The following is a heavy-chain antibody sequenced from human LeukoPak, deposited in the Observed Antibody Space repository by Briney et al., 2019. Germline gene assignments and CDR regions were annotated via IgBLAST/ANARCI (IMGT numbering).Heavy chain of an antibody. CDR3: AKGGYCSSTSCYSLRYYYYYMDV. CDR2: TRASGGST. CDR1: GFTLSSYA. J-gene: IGHJ6*03. Sequence: GGSLRLSCAASGFTLSSYAMSWVRHAPGEGLEWVSATRASGGSTYYADSVKGRFTIYRDNSKNTLYLKMNSLRAEDTAVYYCAKGGYCSSTSCYSLRYYYYYMDVWGKGTTVTVSS. D-gene: IGHD2-2*01. V-gene: IGHV3-23*01.